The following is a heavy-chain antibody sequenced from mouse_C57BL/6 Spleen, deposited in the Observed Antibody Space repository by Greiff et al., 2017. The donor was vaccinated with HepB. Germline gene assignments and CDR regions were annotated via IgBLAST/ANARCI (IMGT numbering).Heavy chain of an antibody. CDR1: GYTFTTYP. CDR2: FHPYNDDT. J-gene: IGHJ3*01. V-gene: IGHV1-47*01. D-gene: IGHD1-1*01. Sequence: QVQLKESGAELVKPGASVKMSCKASGYTFTTYPIEWMKQNHGKSLEWIGNFHPYNDDTKYNEKFKGKATLTVEKSSSTVYLELSRLTSDDSAVYYCARGYYGSSYPFAYWGQGTLVTVSA. CDR3: ARGYYGSSYPFAY.